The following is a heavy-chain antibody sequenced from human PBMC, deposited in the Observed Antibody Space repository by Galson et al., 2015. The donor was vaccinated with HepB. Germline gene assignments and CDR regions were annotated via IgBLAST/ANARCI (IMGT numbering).Heavy chain of an antibody. J-gene: IGHJ5*02. CDR1: GFTFDDYA. CDR3: AKDVDTAMGGFDP. D-gene: IGHD5-18*01. V-gene: IGHV3-9*01. Sequence: SLRLSCAASGFTFDDYAMHWVRQAPGKGLEWVSGISWNSGSIGYADSVKGRFTISRDNAKNSLYLQMNSLRAEDTALYYCAKDVDTAMGGFDPWGQGTLVTVSS. CDR2: ISWNSGSI.